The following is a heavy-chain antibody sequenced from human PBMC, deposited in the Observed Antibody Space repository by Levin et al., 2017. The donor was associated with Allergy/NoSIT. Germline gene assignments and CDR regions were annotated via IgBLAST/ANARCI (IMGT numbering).Heavy chain of an antibody. CDR3: ARPSGDCSGGSCYGNMDY. V-gene: IGHV4-39*01. D-gene: IGHD2-15*01. Sequence: SETLSLTCTVSGGSISSSSYYWGWIRQPPGKGLEWIGSIYYSGSTYYNPSLKSRVTISVDTSKNQFSLKLSSVTAADTAVYYCARPSGDCSGGSCYGNMDYWGQGTLVTVSS. CDR2: IYYSGST. J-gene: IGHJ4*02. CDR1: GGSISSSSYY.